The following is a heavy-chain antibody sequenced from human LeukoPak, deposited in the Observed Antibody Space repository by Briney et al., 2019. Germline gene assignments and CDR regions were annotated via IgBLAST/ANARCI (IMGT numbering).Heavy chain of an antibody. Sequence: SETLSLTCTVSGGSISGSDTYWGWIRQPPGKGLEWIGSIYFRGNTYYNPSLKSRVTISVHTSKNQFYLRLSFVTAADTAVYYCARGAMVRGVILTHYFDFWGQGTLVTVSS. CDR3: ARGAMVRGVILTHYFDF. V-gene: IGHV4-39*01. D-gene: IGHD3-10*01. CDR1: GGSISGSDTY. CDR2: IYFRGNT. J-gene: IGHJ4*02.